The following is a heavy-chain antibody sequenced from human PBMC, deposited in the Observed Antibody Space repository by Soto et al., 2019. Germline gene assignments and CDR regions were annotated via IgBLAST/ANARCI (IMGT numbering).Heavy chain of an antibody. CDR3: ARPEIPTRSNDYDYPFDL. J-gene: IGHJ5*02. V-gene: IGHV5-51*01. CDR1: GYTFTSYW. D-gene: IGHD3-22*01. CDR2: IYPGDSDT. Sequence: GESLKISCEGSGYTFTSYWIAWVRQMPGKGLEWMGIIYPGDSDTRYNPSFQGQVTISVDKSTSTAYLQWNSLKTSDTAIYYCARPEIPTRSNDYDYPFDLWGQGTLVTVSS.